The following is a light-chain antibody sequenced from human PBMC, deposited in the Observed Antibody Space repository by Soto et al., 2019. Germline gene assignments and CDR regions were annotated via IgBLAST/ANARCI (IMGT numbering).Light chain of an antibody. Sequence: DIQLTQSPSFLSASVGDRVTITCRASQGINDYLAWYQQKPGKAPKLLIYAASTLQSEVPSRFSGSASGTEFTLTISSLQPEDFATYYCQQFNTNPLTFGGGNKVEV. CDR3: QQFNTNPLT. CDR1: QGINDY. V-gene: IGKV1-9*01. CDR2: AAS. J-gene: IGKJ4*01.